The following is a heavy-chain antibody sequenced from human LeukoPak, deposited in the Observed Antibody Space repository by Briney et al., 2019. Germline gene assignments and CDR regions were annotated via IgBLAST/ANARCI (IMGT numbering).Heavy chain of an antibody. CDR3: ARRRGLYYYGLGAFDI. CDR2: INHSGST. CDR1: GGSFSGYY. J-gene: IGHJ3*02. Sequence: TSETLSLTCAVYGGSFSGYYWSWIRQPPGKGLEWIGEINHSGSTNYNPSLKSRVTISVNTSKNQFSLKLCSVTAADTAVYYCARRRGLYYYGLGAFDIWGQGTMVTVSS. V-gene: IGHV4-34*01. D-gene: IGHD3-10*01.